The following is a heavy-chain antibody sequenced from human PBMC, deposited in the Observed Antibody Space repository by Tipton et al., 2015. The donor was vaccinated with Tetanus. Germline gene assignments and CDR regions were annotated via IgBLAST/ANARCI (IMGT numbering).Heavy chain of an antibody. D-gene: IGHD6-13*01. CDR3: ARGFGSNWYYFDY. V-gene: IGHV4-59*01. J-gene: IGHJ4*02. CDR1: GGSITSYY. Sequence: TLSLTCTVSGGSITSYYWTWIRQSPGKGLEWIGYIYDSYDSGSTKYNPSLKSRVTMSVNTSKNQFSLRLTSVTAADTAVYYCARGFGSNWYYFDYWGQGTLVTVSS. CDR2: IYDSYDSGST.